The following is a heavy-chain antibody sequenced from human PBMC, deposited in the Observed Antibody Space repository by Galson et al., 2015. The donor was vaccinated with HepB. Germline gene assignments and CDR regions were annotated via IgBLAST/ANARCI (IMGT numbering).Heavy chain of an antibody. J-gene: IGHJ4*02. CDR1: GFNFSNYA. D-gene: IGHD4-17*01. Sequence: SLRLSCAAYGFNFSNYAMSWVRQAPGKGLEWVSIISGCDVFTYYADSAKGRFTISRDTSKNTLYLQMNSLRADDTALYYCMGGYGYYIPPGDYWGQGTLVTVSS. CDR3: MGGYGYYIPPGDY. CDR2: ISGCDVFT. V-gene: IGHV3-23*01.